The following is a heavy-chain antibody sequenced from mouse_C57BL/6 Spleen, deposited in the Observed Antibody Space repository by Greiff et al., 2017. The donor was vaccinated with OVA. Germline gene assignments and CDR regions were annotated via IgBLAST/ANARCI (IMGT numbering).Heavy chain of an antibody. Sequence: DVMLVESGGGLVKPGGSLKLSCAASGFTFSDYGMHWVRQAPEKGLEWVAYISSGSSTIYYADTVKGRFTISRDNAKNTLFLQMTSLRSEDTAMYYCARASNYVFDYWGQGTTLTVSS. CDR1: GFTFSDYG. J-gene: IGHJ2*01. V-gene: IGHV5-17*01. CDR3: ARASNYVFDY. D-gene: IGHD2-5*01. CDR2: ISSGSSTI.